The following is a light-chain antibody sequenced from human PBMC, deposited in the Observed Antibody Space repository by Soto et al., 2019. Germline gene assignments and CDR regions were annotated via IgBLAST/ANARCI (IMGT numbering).Light chain of an antibody. Sequence: ETVLTQSPGTLSLSPGETATLSCRASQTVTTNYLAWYQQKPDQAPRLLIYGASSRATGIPDRISGSGSGTDFTLTISRLEPEDFAVYYCQQYGSSVFTFGQGNKLEIK. J-gene: IGKJ2*01. CDR2: GAS. CDR3: QQYGSSVFT. CDR1: QTVTTNY. V-gene: IGKV3-20*01.